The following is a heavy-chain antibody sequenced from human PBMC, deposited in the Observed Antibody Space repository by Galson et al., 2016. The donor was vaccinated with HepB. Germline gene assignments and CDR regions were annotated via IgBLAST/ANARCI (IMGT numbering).Heavy chain of an antibody. Sequence: TLSLTCTVSGGSISSGGYYWSWIRQHPGKGLEWIGYIYYSGSAYYNLSLRSRLTISVDTSKNEFSLKLSSVTAADTAMDYCATSWYYDSWSGHSHEGWFDPWGQGILVTVSS. J-gene: IGHJ5*02. CDR1: GGSISSGGYY. CDR3: ATSWYYDSWSGHSHEGWFDP. V-gene: IGHV4-31*03. CDR2: IYYSGSA. D-gene: IGHD3-3*01.